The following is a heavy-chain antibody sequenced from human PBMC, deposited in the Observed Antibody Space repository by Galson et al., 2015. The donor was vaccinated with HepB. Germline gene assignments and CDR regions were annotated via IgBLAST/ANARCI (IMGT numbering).Heavy chain of an antibody. D-gene: IGHD3-16*01. CDR3: ASGGGFGAFDI. V-gene: IGHV3-7*01. Sequence: SLRLSCAASGFTSSSYWMSWVRQAPGKGLEWVANIKQDGSEKYYVDSVKGRFTISRDNAKNSLYLQMNSLRAEDTAVYYCASGGGFGAFDIWGQGTMVTVSS. CDR1: GFTSSSYW. J-gene: IGHJ3*02. CDR2: IKQDGSEK.